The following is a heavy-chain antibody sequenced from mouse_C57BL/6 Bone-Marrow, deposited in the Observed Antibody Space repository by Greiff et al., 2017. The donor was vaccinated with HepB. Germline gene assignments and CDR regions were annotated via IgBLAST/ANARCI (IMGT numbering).Heavy chain of an antibody. CDR2: IDPSDSYT. V-gene: IGHV1-59*01. CDR1: GYTFTSYW. Sequence: QVQLQQPGAELVRPGTSVKLSCKASGYTFTSYWMHWVKQRPGQGLEWIGVIDPSDSYTNYNQKFKGKATLTVDTSSSTAYMQLSSLTSEDSAVYDCAREGFAYWGQGTLVTVSA. CDR3: AREGFAY. J-gene: IGHJ3*01.